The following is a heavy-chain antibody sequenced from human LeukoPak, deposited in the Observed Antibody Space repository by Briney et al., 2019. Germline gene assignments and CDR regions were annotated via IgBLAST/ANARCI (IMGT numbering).Heavy chain of an antibody. J-gene: IGHJ6*02. Sequence: PSETLSLTCTVSGDSISTYYWSWVRQPPGKGLEWIGYIYYGGNTNYNPSLKSRVTISVDTSKKQFSLKLSSVTAVDTAVYYCARDNDISRGFYYAMDVWGQGTTVIVSS. V-gene: IGHV4-59*01. CDR3: ARDNDISRGFYYAMDV. D-gene: IGHD3-9*01. CDR2: IYYGGNT. CDR1: GDSISTYY.